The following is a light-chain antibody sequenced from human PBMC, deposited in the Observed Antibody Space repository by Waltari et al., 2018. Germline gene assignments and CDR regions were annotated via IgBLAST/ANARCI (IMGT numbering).Light chain of an antibody. CDR1: SSDVGGFNY. Sequence: QSALTQPASVSGSPGQSRTLYCTGTSSDVGGFNYLSWYQQHPGKAPKPMIYDVSNRPSGVSNRFSGSKSGNTASLTISGLQAEDEADYYCSSYTSSSTLDVVFGGGTKLTVL. J-gene: IGLJ2*01. V-gene: IGLV2-14*01. CDR3: SSYTSSSTLDVV. CDR2: DVS.